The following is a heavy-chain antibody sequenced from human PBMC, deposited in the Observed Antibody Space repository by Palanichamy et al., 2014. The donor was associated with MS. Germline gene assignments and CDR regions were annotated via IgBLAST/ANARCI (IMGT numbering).Heavy chain of an antibody. CDR3: AKDEGYSSGWYLDY. CDR1: GFTFSSYA. V-gene: IGHV3-23*01. Sequence: GQLLESGGGLVQPGGSLRLSCAASGFTFSSYAMSWVRQAPGKGLEWVSAISGSGGSTYYADSVKGRFTISRDNSKNTLYLQMNSLRAEDTAVYYCAKDEGYSSGWYLDYWGQGTLVTVSS. J-gene: IGHJ4*02. CDR2: ISGSGGST. D-gene: IGHD6-19*01.